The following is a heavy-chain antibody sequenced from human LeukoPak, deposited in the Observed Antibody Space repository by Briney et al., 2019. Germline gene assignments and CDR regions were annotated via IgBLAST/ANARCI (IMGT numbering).Heavy chain of an antibody. CDR2: ISYDGSNK. V-gene: IGHV3-30-3*01. CDR1: GFTFSSYA. Sequence: GGSLRLSCAASGFTFSSYAMHWARQAPGKGLEWVAVISYDGSNKYYADSVKGRFTISRDNSKNTLYLQMNSLRAEDTAVYYCARVELEMATIYYFDYWGQGTLSPSPQ. D-gene: IGHD5-24*01. CDR3: ARVELEMATIYYFDY. J-gene: IGHJ4*02.